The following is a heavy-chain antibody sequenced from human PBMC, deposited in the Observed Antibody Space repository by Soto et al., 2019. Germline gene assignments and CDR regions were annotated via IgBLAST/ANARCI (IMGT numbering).Heavy chain of an antibody. J-gene: IGHJ4*02. Sequence: GGSLRLSCAASGFTFSTYSMYLVRQAPGKGLEWVSSISSSSSSIYYADSLRGRFTISRDNAKNSLYLQMNSLRAEDTAMYYCAKDNGYDAATLDYWGQGTPVTVSS. D-gene: IGHD5-12*01. CDR1: GFTFSTYS. V-gene: IGHV3-21*01. CDR2: ISSSSSSI. CDR3: AKDNGYDAATLDY.